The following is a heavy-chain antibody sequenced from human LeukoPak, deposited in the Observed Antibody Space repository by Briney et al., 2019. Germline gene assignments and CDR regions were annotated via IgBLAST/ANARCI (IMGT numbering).Heavy chain of an antibody. D-gene: IGHD2/OR15-2a*01. Sequence: SETLSLTCAVSGGSISSGGYSWSWIRQPPGKGLEWIGYICHSGSTYYNPSLKSRVTISVDRSKNQFSLKLSSVTAADTAVYYCARVFLGGWFDPWGQGTLVTVSS. V-gene: IGHV4-30-2*01. CDR1: GGSISSGGYS. CDR2: ICHSGST. J-gene: IGHJ5*02. CDR3: ARVFLGGWFDP.